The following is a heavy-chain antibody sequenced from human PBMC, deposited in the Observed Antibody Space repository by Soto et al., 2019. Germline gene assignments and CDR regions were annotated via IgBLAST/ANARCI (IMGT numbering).Heavy chain of an antibody. CDR1: GFTFSSYA. V-gene: IGHV3-23*01. J-gene: IGHJ4*02. CDR3: AKARIAAAGTFDY. Sequence: EVQLLESGGGLVQPGGSLRLTCAASGFTFSSYAMSWVRQAPGKGLEWVSAISGLGRSTHYADSVKGRFTISRDNSKNTLHLQMNSLTVGDTAVYYCAKARIAAAGTFDYWGQGTLVTVSS. CDR2: ISGLGRST. D-gene: IGHD6-13*01.